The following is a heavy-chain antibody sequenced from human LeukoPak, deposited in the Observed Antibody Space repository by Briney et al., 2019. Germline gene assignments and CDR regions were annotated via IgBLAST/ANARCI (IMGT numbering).Heavy chain of an antibody. CDR2: MDYSGSA. J-gene: IGHJ4*02. CDR3: ARSGVPTARFDS. Sequence: PSETLSLTCSVSGGSIGSNYWNWIRQPPGKGLEWIGYMDYSGSADYNPSLKSRVTMSADTSNNRFSLKVTSVTTADTAIYYCARSGVPTARFDSWGQGTLVTVSS. CDR1: GGSIGSNY. D-gene: IGHD1-1*01. V-gene: IGHV4-59*01.